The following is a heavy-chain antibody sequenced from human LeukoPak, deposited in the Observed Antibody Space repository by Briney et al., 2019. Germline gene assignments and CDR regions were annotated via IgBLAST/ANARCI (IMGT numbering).Heavy chain of an antibody. CDR2: TSYRSKWYN. CDR3: ARSGSGGSIDN. J-gene: IGHJ4*02. V-gene: IGHV6-1*01. Sequence: SQTLSLTCALSGDILSSNGAAWHWGSESPSRGLGSLGRTSYRSKWYNGYAVSVKGRISLNPDTSTNQFSLQLQSVTPEDTAVYYCARSGSGGSIDNWGQGTLGTVSP. CDR1: GDILSSNGAA. D-gene: IGHD6-19*01.